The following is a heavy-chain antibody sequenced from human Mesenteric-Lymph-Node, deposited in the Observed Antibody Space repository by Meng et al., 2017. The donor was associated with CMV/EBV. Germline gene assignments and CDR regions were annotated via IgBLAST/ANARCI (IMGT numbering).Heavy chain of an antibody. CDR3: ASSSSYCSSTSCYDY. CDR1: GFTFSSYA. J-gene: IGHJ4*02. CDR2: ISSSSSYI. Sequence: GGSLRLSCAASGFTFSSYAMSWVRQAPGKGLEWVSAISSSSSYIYYADSVKGRFTISRDNAKNSLYLQMNSLRAEDTAVYYCASSSSYCSSTSCYDYWGQGTLVIVSS. D-gene: IGHD2-2*01. V-gene: IGHV3-21*01.